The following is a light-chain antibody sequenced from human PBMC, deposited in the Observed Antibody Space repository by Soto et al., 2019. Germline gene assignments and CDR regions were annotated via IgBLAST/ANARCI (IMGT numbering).Light chain of an antibody. V-gene: IGLV7-46*01. J-gene: IGLJ1*01. CDR1: TGPVTNGHF. CDR3: LLYCTGRLYV. CDR2: GTD. Sequence: QAVVTQEPSLTVSPGGTVTLTCGSSTGPVTNGHFPYWFQQKPGQAPRPLIYGTDNKHSWTPARFSASLLGDKAALILSGALAEDEADYFLLLYCTGRLYVFGRGTKLTVL.